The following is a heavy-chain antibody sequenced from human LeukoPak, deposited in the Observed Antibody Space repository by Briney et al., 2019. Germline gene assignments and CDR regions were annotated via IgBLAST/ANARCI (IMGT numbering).Heavy chain of an antibody. CDR2: ISYDGSNK. CDR1: GFTFSSYA. Sequence: PGGSLRLSCAASGFTFSSYAMHWARQAPGKGLEWVAVISYDGSNKYYADSVKGRFTISRDNSKNTLYLQMNSLRAEDTAVYYCARSFSSLAEDYWGQGTLVTVSS. CDR3: ARSFSSLAEDY. J-gene: IGHJ4*02. V-gene: IGHV3-30*01. D-gene: IGHD6-13*01.